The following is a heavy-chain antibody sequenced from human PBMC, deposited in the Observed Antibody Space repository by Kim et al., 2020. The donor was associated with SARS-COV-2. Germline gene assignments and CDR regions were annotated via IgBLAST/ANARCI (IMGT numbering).Heavy chain of an antibody. CDR2: IDPRGGKT. D-gene: IGHD2-21*02. CDR1: GYPFTGFS. CDR3: ATGGGVVVVPVIPDITCYY. V-gene: IGHV1-46*01. Sequence: ASVKVSCKVSGYPFTGFSMHWVRQAPGQGLEWMGVIDPRGGKTSYAQKFQGRVTMTGDTSTSTVHMELRGLRVGDMAMYYCATGGGVVVVPVIPDITCYY. J-gene: IGHJ6*01.